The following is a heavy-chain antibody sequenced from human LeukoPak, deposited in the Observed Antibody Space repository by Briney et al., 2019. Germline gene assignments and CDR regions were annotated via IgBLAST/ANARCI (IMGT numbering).Heavy chain of an antibody. V-gene: IGHV3-11*04. J-gene: IGHJ4*02. Sequence: PGGSLRLSCAASGFTFSDYQMSWIRQAPGKGLEWVSVISRSGTNGYYADSVKGRFTISRDNSKNTLYLQMNSLRAEDTAVYYCARWQAEDYYGSGSYYHSYYFDYWGQGTLVTVSS. D-gene: IGHD3-10*01. CDR1: GFTFSDYQ. CDR3: ARWQAEDYYGSGSYYHSYYFDY. CDR2: ISRSGTNG.